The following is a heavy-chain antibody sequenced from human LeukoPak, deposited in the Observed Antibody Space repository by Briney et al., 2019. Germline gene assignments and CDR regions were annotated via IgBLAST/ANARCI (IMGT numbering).Heavy chain of an antibody. Sequence: ASVKVSCKASGYTFTSYGISWVRQAPGQGLEWMGWISAYNGNTNYAQKLQGRVTMTTDTSTSTAYMELRSLRSEDTAVYYCARDRLQKYYYYGMDVWGQGTTVTVSS. CDR1: GYTFTSYG. V-gene: IGHV1-18*01. CDR3: ARDRLQKYYYYGMDV. CDR2: ISAYNGNT. J-gene: IGHJ6*02. D-gene: IGHD5-24*01.